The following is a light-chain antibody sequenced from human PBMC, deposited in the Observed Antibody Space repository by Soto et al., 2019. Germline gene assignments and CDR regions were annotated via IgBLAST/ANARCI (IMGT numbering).Light chain of an antibody. V-gene: IGLV1-47*01. Sequence: QSVLTQPPSASGTPGQRVTISCSGSSSNIGSNYVYWYQQLPGTAPKLLIYRNNQRPSGVPDRFSGSKSGTSASLAISGLRYEDEADYYCAAWDDSLSGSWVFGGGTQLTVL. J-gene: IGLJ3*02. CDR1: SSNIGSNY. CDR2: RNN. CDR3: AAWDDSLSGSWV.